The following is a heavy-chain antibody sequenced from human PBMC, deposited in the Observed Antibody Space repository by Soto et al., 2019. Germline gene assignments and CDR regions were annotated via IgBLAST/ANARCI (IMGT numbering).Heavy chain of an antibody. CDR2: ISPSGTT. D-gene: IGHD3-10*01. CDR3: ATSFWFGTQPEI. Sequence: QVHLEQWGAGLLKPSETLSLSCGVSGGSFSENYWTWFRQPPGKGLEWIGEISPSGTTKYVPSLKSRVTISKDTSKNQFSLKVTSVTAADPAVYFCATSFWFGTQPEIWGQGTLVTVSS. V-gene: IGHV4-34*01. CDR1: GGSFSENY. J-gene: IGHJ1*01.